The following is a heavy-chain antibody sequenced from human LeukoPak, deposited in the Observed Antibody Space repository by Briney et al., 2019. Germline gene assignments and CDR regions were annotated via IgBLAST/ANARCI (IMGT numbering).Heavy chain of an antibody. CDR3: ARGDFWSGYSRANWFDP. CDR2: IYHSGST. J-gene: IGHJ5*02. Sequence: ESSQTLSLTCAVSGGSISSGGYSWSWIRQPPGKGLEWIGYIYHSGSTYYNPSLKSRVTISVDRSKNQFSLKLSSVTAADTAVYYCARGDFWSGYSRANWFDPWGQGTLVTVSS. CDR1: GGSISSGGYS. D-gene: IGHD3-3*01. V-gene: IGHV4-30-2*01.